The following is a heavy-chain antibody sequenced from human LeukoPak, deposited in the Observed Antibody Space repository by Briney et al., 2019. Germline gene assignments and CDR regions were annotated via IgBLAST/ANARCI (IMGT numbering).Heavy chain of an antibody. CDR3: ARLITTYFDY. J-gene: IGHJ4*02. V-gene: IGHV3-7*01. CDR2: IKQDGSEK. Sequence: PGGSLRLSCAGSGFTFSSYWMSWVRQAPGKGLEWVANIKQDGSEKFYVDSVKGRFTISRDNAKNSLYLQMNSLRAEDTAVYYCARLITTYFDYWGQGSPVTVSS. D-gene: IGHD3-22*01. CDR1: GFTFSSYW.